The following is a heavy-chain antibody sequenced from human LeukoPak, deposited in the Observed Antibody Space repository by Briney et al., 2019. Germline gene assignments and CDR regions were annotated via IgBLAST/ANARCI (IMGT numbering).Heavy chain of an antibody. CDR3: ALGYCSGGSCYYFDY. J-gene: IGHJ4*02. CDR1: GGTFSSYA. Sequence: SVKVSCKASGGTFSSYAISWVRQAPGQGLEWMGGIIPIFGTANYAQKFQGRVTITADESTSTAYMELSSLRSEDTAVYYCALGYCSGGSCYYFDYWGQGTLVTVSS. V-gene: IGHV1-69*13. D-gene: IGHD2-15*01. CDR2: IIPIFGTA.